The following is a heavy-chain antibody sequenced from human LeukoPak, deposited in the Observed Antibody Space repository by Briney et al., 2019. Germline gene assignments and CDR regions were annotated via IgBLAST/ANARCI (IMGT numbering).Heavy chain of an antibody. CDR3: VRQDCSGGSCYLDY. CDR1: GFTVSSNY. V-gene: IGHV3-30*03. D-gene: IGHD2-15*01. Sequence: GGSLRLSCAASGFTVSSNYMSWVRQAPGKGLDWVAVISYHGRDQFYADSVKGRFTISRDSSKDTLYLQMNSLRTEDTAVYYCVRQDCSGGSCYLDYWGQGTLVTVSS. CDR2: ISYHGRDQ. J-gene: IGHJ4*02.